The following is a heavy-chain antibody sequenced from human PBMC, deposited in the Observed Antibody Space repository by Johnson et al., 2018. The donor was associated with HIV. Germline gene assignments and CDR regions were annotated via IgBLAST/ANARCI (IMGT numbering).Heavy chain of an antibody. CDR3: ARAYYDSSGYYPHAFHV. D-gene: IGHD3-22*01. V-gene: IGHV3-66*01. CDR2: IYVGGNT. Sequence: VQLVESGGGLVQPGGSLRLSCAASGFTFSDHYMDWVRQAPGKGLEWVLSIYVGGNTYYADSVKGRFTISRDNSENTLYLQMNSLRAEDTAVYYCARAYYDSSGYYPHAFHVWGQGTMVTVSS. J-gene: IGHJ3*01. CDR1: GFTFSDHY.